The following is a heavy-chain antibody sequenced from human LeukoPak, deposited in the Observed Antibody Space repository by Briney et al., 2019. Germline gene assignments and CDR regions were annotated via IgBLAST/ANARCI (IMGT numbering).Heavy chain of an antibody. Sequence: SETLSLTCAVSGGSISSYYWSWIRQPAGKGLEWIGHIHTSGSTNYNPSLKSRVTMSVDTSKNQFSLNLSSVTAADTAVYFCARDGSSYDILTGYSYYFDYWGQGTLVTVSS. CDR2: IHTSGST. CDR3: ARDGSSYDILTGYSYYFDY. V-gene: IGHV4-4*07. CDR1: GGSISSYY. D-gene: IGHD3-9*01. J-gene: IGHJ4*02.